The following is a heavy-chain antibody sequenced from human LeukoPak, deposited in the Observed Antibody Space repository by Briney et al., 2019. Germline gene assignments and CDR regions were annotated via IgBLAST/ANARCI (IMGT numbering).Heavy chain of an antibody. V-gene: IGHV1-2*02. Sequence: ASVKVSCKASGYLFTGYYIHWVRQAPGQGLEWMGWINPNSGGTNYAQKFQGRVTMTRDTSISTAYMELSRLRSDDTAVYYCARGAPSQQLVRDAFDIWGQGTMVTVSS. J-gene: IGHJ3*02. CDR3: ARGAPSQQLVRDAFDI. CDR1: GYLFTGYY. CDR2: INPNSGGT. D-gene: IGHD6-13*01.